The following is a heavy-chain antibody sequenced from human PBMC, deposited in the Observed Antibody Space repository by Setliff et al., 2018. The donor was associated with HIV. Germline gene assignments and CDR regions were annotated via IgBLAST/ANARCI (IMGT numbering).Heavy chain of an antibody. V-gene: IGHV4-39*01. Sequence: PSETLSLTCTVSGGSISSSSYYWGWTRQPPGKGLEWIGSIYYSGSTYYNPSLKSRVTISVDTSKNQFSLKLSSVTAADTAVYYCARHIIPYYYDSSGTYYFDYWGQGTLVTV. CDR1: GGSISSSSYY. J-gene: IGHJ4*02. D-gene: IGHD3-22*01. CDR3: ARHIIPYYYDSSGTYYFDY. CDR2: IYYSGST.